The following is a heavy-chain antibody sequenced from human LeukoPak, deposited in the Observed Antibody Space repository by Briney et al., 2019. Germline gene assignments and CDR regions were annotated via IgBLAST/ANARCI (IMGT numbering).Heavy chain of an antibody. D-gene: IGHD2-2*01. CDR3: ARDPRWLTPDCTSTSCYENYFDP. Sequence: KPSETLSLTCGVSGYSISSGYQWAWIRQSPGKGLEWIGRIYHSGSAHYNPSLKSRVTISVETSKNQFSLNMYSVTAADTAVYYCARDPRWLTPDCTSTSCYENYFDPWGQGTLVTVSS. CDR1: GYSISSGYQ. V-gene: IGHV4-38-2*02. J-gene: IGHJ5*02. CDR2: IYHSGSA.